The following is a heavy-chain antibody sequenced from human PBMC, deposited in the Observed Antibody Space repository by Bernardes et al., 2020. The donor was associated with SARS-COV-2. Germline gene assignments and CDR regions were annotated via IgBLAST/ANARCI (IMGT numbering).Heavy chain of an antibody. CDR3: ARARPYYYGSGSLHTFDY. Sequence: SETLSLTCTVSGGSISSYYWCWIWQPPGPGLELIWYIYYSFSTNYNPSLKIRVTISVYTSKNQFSLKLSSVTAADTAVYYCARARPYYYGSGSLHTFDYWGQGNLVSVST. D-gene: IGHD3-10*01. J-gene: IGHJ4*02. CDR2: IYYSFST. V-gene: IGHV4-59*01. CDR1: GGSISSYY.